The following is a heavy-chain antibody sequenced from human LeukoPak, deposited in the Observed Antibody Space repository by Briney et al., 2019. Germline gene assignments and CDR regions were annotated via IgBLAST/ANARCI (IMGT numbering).Heavy chain of an antibody. CDR3: ARGALFDP. CDR1: GGSFSGYY. V-gene: IGHV4-34*01. CDR2: INHSGST. J-gene: IGHJ5*01. Sequence: SETLSLTCAVSGGSFSGYYWSWIRQPPGKGLEWIGEINHSGSTNYNPSLKSRVTISVDTSKNQFCLTRSSVTAAETAVYCCARGALFDPWGQGTLVTVSS.